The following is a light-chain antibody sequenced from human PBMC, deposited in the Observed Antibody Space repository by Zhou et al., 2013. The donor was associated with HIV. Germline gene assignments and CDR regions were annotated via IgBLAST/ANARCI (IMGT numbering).Light chain of an antibody. V-gene: IGKV3-20*01. CDR2: HAS. CDR3: QQYGDSPSS. CDR1: QSLSSFY. J-gene: IGKJ2*03. Sequence: EIVLTQSPGTLSLSPGDRATLSCRASQSLSSFYLAWYQQRPGQPPRLLIYHASRRATGIPGRFSGSGSGTDFTLTISRLEPEDFAVYYCQQYGDSPSSFGLGTKLEIK.